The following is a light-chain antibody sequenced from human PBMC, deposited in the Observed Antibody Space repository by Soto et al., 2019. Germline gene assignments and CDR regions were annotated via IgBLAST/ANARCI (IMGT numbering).Light chain of an antibody. J-gene: IGKJ4*01. CDR3: QHFNAYPLT. V-gene: IGKV1-13*02. Sequence: AIQLTQSPSSLSASVGDSVTITCRTSQSIATALAWYQCKPGKPPKLLISFASTLASGVPSRFSGSGSGTDFTLTISGLQPEDFATDVGQHFNAYPLTFGGGTKVAI. CDR2: FAS. CDR1: QSIATA.